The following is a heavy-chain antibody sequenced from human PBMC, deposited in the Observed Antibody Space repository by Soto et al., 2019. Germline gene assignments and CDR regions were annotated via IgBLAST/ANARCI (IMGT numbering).Heavy chain of an antibody. D-gene: IGHD1-26*01. Sequence: EVQLVESGGGLVQPGGSLRLSCAGSGFTFSAHYMDWVRQAPGKGLEWVGRIKNKANNYTTENAASVEGRFTISREDSQISLYLQINSLKTEDTAVYYCARVSLVGPSGGRYFDYWSQGSQVAVSS. CDR3: ARVSLVGPSGGRYFDY. CDR1: GFTFSAHY. V-gene: IGHV3-72*01. CDR2: IKNKANNYTT. J-gene: IGHJ4*02.